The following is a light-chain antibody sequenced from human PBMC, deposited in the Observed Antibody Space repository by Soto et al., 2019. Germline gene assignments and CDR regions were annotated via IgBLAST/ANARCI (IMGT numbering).Light chain of an antibody. V-gene: IGKV1-17*02. CDR2: GAS. Sequence: DIQMTQSASSLSASLGDRVTITWRASQGIRIDLGWFQQRPGKAPKRLIYGASSLQSGVPSRFSGSGSGTEFTLTISNLQTEDFATYYCLQHNSFPRTLGQGTKVDIK. CDR1: QGIRID. J-gene: IGKJ1*01. CDR3: LQHNSFPRT.